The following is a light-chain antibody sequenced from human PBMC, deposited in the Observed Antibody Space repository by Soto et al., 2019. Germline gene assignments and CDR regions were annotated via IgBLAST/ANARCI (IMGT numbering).Light chain of an antibody. CDR2: DVS. J-gene: IGLJ1*01. CDR3: SSYTGSSTYV. V-gene: IGLV2-14*03. CDR1: SSDVGGYNY. Sequence: QSALTQPASVSGPPGQSITISCTGTSSDVGGYNYVSWYQQHPGKAPKLMIYDVSNRPSGVSNRFSGSKSGNTASLTISGLQTEDESDYYCSSYTGSSTYVFGTGTKVTV.